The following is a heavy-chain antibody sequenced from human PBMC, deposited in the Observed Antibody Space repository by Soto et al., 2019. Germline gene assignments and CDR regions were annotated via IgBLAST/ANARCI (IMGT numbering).Heavy chain of an antibody. D-gene: IGHD3-22*01. V-gene: IGHV4-31*03. CDR3: AREGNYDGSLDY. CDR2: IYYSGST. CDR1: GGYISSGGYY. Sequence: SSETLSLTCTVSGGYISSGGYYWSWIRQHPGKGLEWIGYIYYSGSTYYNPSLKCRVTISVDTSKNQFSLKLSSVTAADTAVYYCAREGNYDGSLDYWGQGTLVTVS. J-gene: IGHJ4*02.